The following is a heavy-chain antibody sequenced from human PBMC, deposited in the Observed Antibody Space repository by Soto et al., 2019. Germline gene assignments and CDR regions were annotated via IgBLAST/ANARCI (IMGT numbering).Heavy chain of an antibody. CDR3: AKDTLRRSYYYYYGMDV. J-gene: IGHJ6*02. D-gene: IGHD4-17*01. CDR2: ISWDGGST. V-gene: IGHV3-43*01. CDR1: GFTFDDYT. Sequence: GGSLRLSCAASGFTFDDYTMHWVRQAPGKGLEWVSLISWDGGSTYYADSLKGRFTISRDNSKNSLYLQMNSLRTEDTALYYCAKDTLRRSYYYYYGMDVWGQGTTVTVSS.